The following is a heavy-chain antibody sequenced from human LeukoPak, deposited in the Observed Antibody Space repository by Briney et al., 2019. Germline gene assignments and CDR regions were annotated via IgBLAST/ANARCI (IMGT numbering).Heavy chain of an antibody. CDR1: GFTFRNYV. Sequence: GGSLRLSCAASGFTFRNYVIHWVRQAPGKGLEWVAVTSSDLNVKLYADSVKGRFTISRDNSRSTLYLQMNSLRPEDTAIYYCAREGYCGSGSPSSLYFDYWGQGTLVTVSS. D-gene: IGHD3-10*01. J-gene: IGHJ4*02. V-gene: IGHV3-30-3*01. CDR3: AREGYCGSGSPSSLYFDY. CDR2: TSSDLNVK.